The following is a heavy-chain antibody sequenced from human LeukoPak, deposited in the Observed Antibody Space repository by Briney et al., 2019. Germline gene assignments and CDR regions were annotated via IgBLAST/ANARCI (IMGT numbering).Heavy chain of an antibody. CDR3: ARHDALYNWFDP. CDR2: IYYSGST. V-gene: IGHV4-59*08. CDR1: GGSISSYY. J-gene: IGHJ5*02. Sequence: PSETLSLTCTVSGGSISSYYWSWIRQPPGKGPEWIGYIYYSGSTNYNPSLKSRVTISVDTSKNQFSLKLSSVTAADTAVYYCARHDALYNWFDPWGQGTLVTVSS.